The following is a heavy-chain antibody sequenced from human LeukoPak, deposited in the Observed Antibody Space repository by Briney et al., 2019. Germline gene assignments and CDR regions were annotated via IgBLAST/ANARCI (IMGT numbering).Heavy chain of an antibody. V-gene: IGHV1-8*01. D-gene: IGHD3-16*01. Sequence: ASVKVSCKASGYIFTSYDINWVRQATGQGLEWMGWMNPNSGNTGYAQKFQGRVTMTTDTSTTTAHMELRSLTSDDTAIYYCARHGGIGPKRDYFVYWGPGTLVTVSS. J-gene: IGHJ4*02. CDR2: MNPNSGNT. CDR3: ARHGGIGPKRDYFVY. CDR1: GYIFTSYD.